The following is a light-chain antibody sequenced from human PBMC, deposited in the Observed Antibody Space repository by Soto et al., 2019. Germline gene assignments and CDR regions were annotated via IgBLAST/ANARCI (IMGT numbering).Light chain of an antibody. CDR3: QQYGRSPYT. CDR1: QTASSSH. V-gene: IGKV3-20*01. CDR2: DAS. J-gene: IGKJ2*01. Sequence: EIVLTQSPGALSLSPGERATLSCRASQTASSSHLAWYQQKPGQAPRLLIYDASSRATGISDRFSGSGSGTDFNLTISSLEPEDFAVYYCQQYGRSPYTFGQGTKVEIK.